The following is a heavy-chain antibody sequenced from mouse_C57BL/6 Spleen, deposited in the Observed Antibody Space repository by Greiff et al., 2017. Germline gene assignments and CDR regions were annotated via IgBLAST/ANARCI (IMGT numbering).Heavy chain of an antibody. D-gene: IGHD2-1*01. CDR2: IYPGDGDT. CDR1: GYAFSSYW. J-gene: IGHJ2*01. V-gene: IGHV1-80*01. CDR3: ARRKVYYGNFDY. Sequence: QVQLKESGAELVKPGASVKISCKASGYAFSSYWMNWVKQRPGKGLEWIGQIYPGDGDTNYNGKFKGKATLTADKSSSTAYMQLSSLTSEDSAVYFCARRKVYYGNFDYWGQGTTLTVSS.